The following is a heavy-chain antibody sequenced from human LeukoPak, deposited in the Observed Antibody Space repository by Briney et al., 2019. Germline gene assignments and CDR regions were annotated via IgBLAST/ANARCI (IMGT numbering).Heavy chain of an antibody. CDR1: GINIRSNW. Sequence: GGTLRLSCAAPGINIRSNWMHWVRQAPGTGLGWVARVNSEGSRPTYADSVKGRFSISRDNAKNNLYLQTHGLRAEDTAVYYFARDDPAGRNKSEHWGQGTLVTVSS. V-gene: IGHV3-74*01. J-gene: IGHJ1*01. CDR3: ARDDPAGRNKSEH. D-gene: IGHD1/OR15-1a*01. CDR2: VNSEGSRP.